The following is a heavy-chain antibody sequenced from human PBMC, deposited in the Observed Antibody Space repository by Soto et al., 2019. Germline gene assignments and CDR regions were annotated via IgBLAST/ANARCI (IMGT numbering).Heavy chain of an antibody. D-gene: IGHD7-27*01. Sequence: QVQVVQSGAEVKKPGDSVKVSCRASGYTFTGHAIHWVRQAPGQSLEWMGWNDGGNGRTQYAQRFQGRVTLTRDTSAIIAYMELRSLTSEDTAVYYCAREAGRTGDLDYWGQGTLVTLSS. CDR3: AREAGRTGDLDY. V-gene: IGHV1-3*01. J-gene: IGHJ4*02. CDR2: NDGGNGRT. CDR1: GYTFTGHA.